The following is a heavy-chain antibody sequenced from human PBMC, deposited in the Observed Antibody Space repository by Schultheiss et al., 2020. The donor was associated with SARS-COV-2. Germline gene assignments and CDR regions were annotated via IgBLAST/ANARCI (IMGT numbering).Heavy chain of an antibody. CDR3: ARGVVQGSARKYYYYYGMDV. CDR1: GGTFSSYA. J-gene: IGHJ6*02. D-gene: IGHD3-3*01. V-gene: IGHV1-69*13. CDR2: IIPIFGTA. Sequence: SVKVSCKASGGTFSSYAISWVRQAPGQGLEWMGGIIPIFGTANYAQKFQGRVTITADESTSTAYMELSSLRSEDTAVYYCARGVVQGSARKYYYYYGMDVWGQGTTVTVSS.